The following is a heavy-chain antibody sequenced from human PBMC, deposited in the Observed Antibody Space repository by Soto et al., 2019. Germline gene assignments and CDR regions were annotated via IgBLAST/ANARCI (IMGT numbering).Heavy chain of an antibody. J-gene: IGHJ4*02. Sequence: EVQLVESAGSLVQPGGSLNFTCAASGFSVSTNYMSWVRQAPGKGLEWVSVIYSGGSTWYADSVKGRFTISRDNSKNTLYLQMNSLRAEDTAVYYCARILTGIKGYVDYWGQGTLVTVSS. D-gene: IGHD3-9*01. V-gene: IGHV3-66*01. CDR1: GFSVSTNY. CDR2: IYSGGST. CDR3: ARILTGIKGYVDY.